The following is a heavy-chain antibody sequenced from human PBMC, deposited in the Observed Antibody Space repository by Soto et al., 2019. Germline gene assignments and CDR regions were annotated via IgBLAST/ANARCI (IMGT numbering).Heavy chain of an antibody. D-gene: IGHD3-3*01. J-gene: IGHJ4*02. CDR2: INPGGGST. V-gene: IGHV1-46*03. Sequence: GASVKVSCKASGYTFTNYHIHWVRQAPGQGLEWIGKINPGGGSTSYAQKFQGRVTVTRDTSTSTVYMELSSLRSEDTAVYYCVRNSYFFGSGYWGQGTLVTVSS. CDR1: GYTFTNYH. CDR3: VRNSYFFGSGY.